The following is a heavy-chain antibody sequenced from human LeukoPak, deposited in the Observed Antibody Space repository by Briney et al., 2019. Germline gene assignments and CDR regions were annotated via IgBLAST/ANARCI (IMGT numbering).Heavy chain of an antibody. J-gene: IGHJ4*02. CDR2: IYYSGST. D-gene: IGHD7-27*01. CDR1: GGSISSSSYY. CDR3: ARRSWGSDLDY. V-gene: IGHV4-61*05. Sequence: SETLSLTCTVSGGSISSSSYYWSWIRQPPGTGLEWIGYIYYSGSTNYNPSLKSRVTISVDTSKNQFSLKLSSVTAADTAVYYCARRSWGSDLDYWGQGTLVTVSS.